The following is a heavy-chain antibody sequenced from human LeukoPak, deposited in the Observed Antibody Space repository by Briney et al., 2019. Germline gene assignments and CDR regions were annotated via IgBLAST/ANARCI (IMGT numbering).Heavy chain of an antibody. CDR2: ISGDGGST. J-gene: IGHJ4*02. CDR1: EFSFDDYA. Sequence: GSLRLSCAASEFSFDDYAMHWVRQAPGKGLEWVSLISGDGGSTYHADSVKGRFTISRDNSKNSLYLQMNSLRTEDTALYYCAKGGHYDSRDAIDYWGQGTLVTVSS. D-gene: IGHD3-22*01. V-gene: IGHV3-43*02. CDR3: AKGGHYDSRDAIDY.